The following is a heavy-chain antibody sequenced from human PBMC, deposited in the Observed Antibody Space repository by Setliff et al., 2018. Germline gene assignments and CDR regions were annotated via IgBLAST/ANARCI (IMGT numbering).Heavy chain of an antibody. D-gene: IGHD3-3*01. Sequence: SETLSLTCGVYGVAFSGYYWSWIRQSPGKGLEWIGKVNDAGSANYNPSFKGRVTLSVDKSRKQVSLKLTSVAAADTAVYYCARMSGFLYMDVWGKGTTVTVSS. V-gene: IGHV4-34*01. CDR1: GVAFSGYY. J-gene: IGHJ6*03. CDR2: VNDAGSA. CDR3: ARMSGFLYMDV.